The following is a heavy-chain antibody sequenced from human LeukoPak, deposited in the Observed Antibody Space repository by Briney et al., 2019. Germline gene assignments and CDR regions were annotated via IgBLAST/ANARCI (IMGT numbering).Heavy chain of an antibody. CDR3: ARDGGSVGTNAVSFYS. CDR2: ISGTTTYI. CDR1: GFTFSFYT. J-gene: IGHJ4*02. V-gene: IGHV3-21*01. D-gene: IGHD1-26*01. Sequence: SGGSLRLSCAASGFTFSFYTMSWVRQAPGKGLEWVSSISGTTTYIFYADSVKGRFTVSRDNAKNSVFLELDSLRADDTAVYYCARDGGSVGTNAVSFYSWGQGTLVTVSS.